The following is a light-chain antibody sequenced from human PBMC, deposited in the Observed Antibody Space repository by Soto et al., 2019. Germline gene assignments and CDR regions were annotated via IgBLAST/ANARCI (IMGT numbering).Light chain of an antibody. CDR1: QSDRSN. V-gene: IGKV3D-15*01. CDR3: LQNNEWPLT. CDR2: TAS. Sequence: ETVMPQSPASLSASPGDEATLSCPASQSDRSNVAWYRQKVGQAPRLLIYTASTRATGIPVRFSGSGSGTEFTLTISGVQSDDFATYYCLQNNEWPLTFGGGTKVEIK. J-gene: IGKJ4*01.